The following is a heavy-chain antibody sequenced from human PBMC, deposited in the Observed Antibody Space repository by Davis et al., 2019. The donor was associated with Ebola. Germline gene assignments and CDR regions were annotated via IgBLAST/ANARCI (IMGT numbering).Heavy chain of an antibody. CDR1: GGTFSSYA. V-gene: IGHV1-69*13. Sequence: AASVKVSCKASGGTFSSYAISWVRQAPGQGLEWMGGIIPIFGTANYAQKFQGRVTITADESTSTAYMELSRLRSDDTAVYYCARGTYSSSWYVRAWFDPWGQGTLVTVSS. D-gene: IGHD6-13*01. J-gene: IGHJ5*02. CDR3: ARGTYSSSWYVRAWFDP. CDR2: IIPIFGTA.